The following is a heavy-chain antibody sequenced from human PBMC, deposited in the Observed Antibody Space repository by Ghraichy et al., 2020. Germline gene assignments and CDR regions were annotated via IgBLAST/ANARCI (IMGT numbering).Heavy chain of an antibody. CDR3: AKGLYRGGIAAAPWDY. Sequence: LSLTCAASGFTFDDYAMHWVRQAPGKGLEWVSLISGDGGSTYYADSVKGRFTISRDNSKNSLYLQMNSLRTEDTALYYCAKGLYRGGIAAAPWDYWGQGTLVTVSS. D-gene: IGHD6-13*01. CDR2: ISGDGGST. V-gene: IGHV3-43*02. J-gene: IGHJ4*02. CDR1: GFTFDDYA.